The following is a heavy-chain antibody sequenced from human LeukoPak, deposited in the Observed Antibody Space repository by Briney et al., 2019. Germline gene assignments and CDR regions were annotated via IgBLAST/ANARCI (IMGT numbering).Heavy chain of an antibody. Sequence: PGGSLRLSCAASGFTFSSYAMSWVRQAPGKGLEWASAISGSGGSTYYADSVKGRFTISRDDAEKTLFLQMDSLTAEDTAVYYCARGQGIGKNWLDPWGQGTLVTVSS. D-gene: IGHD1-26*01. CDR2: ISGSGGST. V-gene: IGHV3-23*01. J-gene: IGHJ5*02. CDR3: ARGQGIGKNWLDP. CDR1: GFTFSSYA.